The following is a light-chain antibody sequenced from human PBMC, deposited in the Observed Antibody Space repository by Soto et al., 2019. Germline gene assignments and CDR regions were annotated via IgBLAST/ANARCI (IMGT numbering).Light chain of an antibody. CDR2: DAS. CDR3: QQYNSYSGT. V-gene: IGKV1-5*01. CDR1: QSISSW. Sequence: DIQMTRSRSTLSASVGDRVTITCRASQSISSWLAWYQQKPGKAPKRLIYDASSLESGVPSRFSGSGSGTEFTLTISSLQTDDVATYYCQQYNSYSGTFGQGTKVDIK. J-gene: IGKJ1*01.